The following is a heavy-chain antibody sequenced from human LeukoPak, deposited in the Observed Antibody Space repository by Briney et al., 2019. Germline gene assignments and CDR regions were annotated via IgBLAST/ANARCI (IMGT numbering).Heavy chain of an antibody. CDR2: INWNGGST. CDR3: VRGFPGYCSSTSCPSYGMDV. CDR1: GFTFDDYG. D-gene: IGHD2-2*01. V-gene: IGHV3-20*01. J-gene: IGHJ6*02. Sequence: GGSLRLSCAASGFTFDDYGMSWVRQAPGKGLEWVSGINWNGGSTGYADSVKGRFTISRDNAKNSLYLQMNSLRAEDTALYHCVRGFPGYCSSTSCPSYGMDVWGQGTTVTVSS.